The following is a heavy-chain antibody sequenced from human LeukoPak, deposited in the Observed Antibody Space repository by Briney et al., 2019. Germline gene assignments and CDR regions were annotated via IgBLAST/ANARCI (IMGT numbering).Heavy chain of an antibody. Sequence: GGSLRLSCAASGFTFSNYAMHWVRQAPGKGLEWVAVISYDGSNKYYADSVKGRFTISRDNSKNTLYLQMNSLRAEDTAVYYCARSSSPAHDYWGQGTLVTVSS. CDR1: GFTFSNYA. J-gene: IGHJ4*02. CDR2: ISYDGSNK. CDR3: ARSSSPAHDY. D-gene: IGHD6-6*01. V-gene: IGHV3-30*01.